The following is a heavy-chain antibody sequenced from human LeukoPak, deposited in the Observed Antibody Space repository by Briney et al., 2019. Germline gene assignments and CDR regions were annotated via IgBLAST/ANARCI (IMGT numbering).Heavy chain of an antibody. CDR2: INHSGST. D-gene: IGHD5-18*01. CDR1: GGSFSGYY. CDR3: ARGGRYSYGYVDY. J-gene: IGHJ4*02. Sequence: TSETLSLTCAVYGGSFSGYYWSWIRQPPGKGLGWIGEINHSGSTSYNPSLKSRVTISVDTSKNQFSLKLSSVTAADTAVYYCARGGRYSYGYVDYWGQGTLVTVSS. V-gene: IGHV4-34*01.